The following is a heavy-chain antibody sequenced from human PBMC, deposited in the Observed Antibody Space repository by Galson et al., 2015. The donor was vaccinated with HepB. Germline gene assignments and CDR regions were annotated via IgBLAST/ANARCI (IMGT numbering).Heavy chain of an antibody. Sequence: SLRLSCAASGFTFSKYWMYWVRQAPGKGLVWVSRINSDGSSTTYADSVKGRFTVSRDNAKNALYLQMNSLRVEDTAVYYCASLVAYYYFGMDVWGQGTTVAVS. V-gene: IGHV3-74*01. CDR2: INSDGSST. D-gene: IGHD2-15*01. J-gene: IGHJ6*02. CDR3: ASLVAYYYFGMDV. CDR1: GFTFSKYW.